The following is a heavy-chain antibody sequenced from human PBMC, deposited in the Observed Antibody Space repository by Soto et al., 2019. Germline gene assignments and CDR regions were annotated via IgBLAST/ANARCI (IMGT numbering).Heavy chain of an antibody. D-gene: IGHD6-25*01. CDR2: TYHRGST. Sequence: TLSLTCSVSGVSISSYFWSWIRQAPGRGLEWIGYTYHRGSTNYSPSLKSRVAISLDTSENQFSLKVNSVTAADTAVYYCARIGGYHGPLDYWGQGTPVTVSS. CDR3: ARIGGYHGPLDY. J-gene: IGHJ4*02. V-gene: IGHV4-59*01. CDR1: GVSISSYF.